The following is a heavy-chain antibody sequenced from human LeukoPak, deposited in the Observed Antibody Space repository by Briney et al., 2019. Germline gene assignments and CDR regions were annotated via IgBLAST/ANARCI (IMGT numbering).Heavy chain of an antibody. J-gene: IGHJ4*02. Sequence: GGSLRLSCAASGFTFSSIAMTWVRQAPGKGLEWVSTIRGNGDTAYNADSVRGRFAISRDDSKNALFLQMNSLRLEDTAIYYCAKGQELDDGVFDSWGQGTRVTVSS. CDR1: GFTFSSIA. V-gene: IGHV3-23*01. D-gene: IGHD1-1*01. CDR2: IRGNGDTA. CDR3: AKGQELDDGVFDS.